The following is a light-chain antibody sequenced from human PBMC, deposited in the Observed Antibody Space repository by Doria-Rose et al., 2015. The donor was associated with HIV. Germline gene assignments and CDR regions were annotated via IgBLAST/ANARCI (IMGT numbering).Light chain of an antibody. CDR1: QDITTY. V-gene: IGKV1-33*01. Sequence: VGDRVTITCQASQDITTYLNWYQQRPGKAPKLLISDASNLEAGVPSRFSGSGSGTDFTLTINSLQPEDIATYYCQLYDDLLLFTFGPGTQVDIK. CDR2: DAS. J-gene: IGKJ3*01. CDR3: QLYDDLLLFT.